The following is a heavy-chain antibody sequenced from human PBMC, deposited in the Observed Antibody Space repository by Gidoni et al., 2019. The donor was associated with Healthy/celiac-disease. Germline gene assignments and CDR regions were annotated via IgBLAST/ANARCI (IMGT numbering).Heavy chain of an antibody. Sequence: EVQLVESGGGLVKPGGSLRLSCAASGFTFSNAWMSWVRQAPGKGLEWVGRIKSKTDGGTTDYAAPVKGRFTISRDDSKNTLYLQMNSLKTEDTAVYYCTTEAPYYYDSSGARRLTQFDYWGQGTLVTVSS. D-gene: IGHD3-22*01. V-gene: IGHV3-15*01. CDR3: TTEAPYYYDSSGARRLTQFDY. CDR2: IKSKTDGGTT. CDR1: GFTFSNAW. J-gene: IGHJ4*02.